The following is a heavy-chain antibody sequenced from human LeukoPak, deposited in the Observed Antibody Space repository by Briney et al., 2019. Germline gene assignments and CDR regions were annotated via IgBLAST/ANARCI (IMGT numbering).Heavy chain of an antibody. Sequence: PGGSLRLSCAASGFTFDDYAMHWVRQAPGKGLEWVSGISWNSGSIGYADSVKGRFTISRDNAKNSLYLQMNSLRAEDTALYYCAKATAAALYFQHWGQGTLVTVSS. CDR3: AKATAAALYFQH. V-gene: IGHV3-9*01. CDR1: GFTFDDYA. CDR2: ISWNSGSI. J-gene: IGHJ1*01. D-gene: IGHD6-13*01.